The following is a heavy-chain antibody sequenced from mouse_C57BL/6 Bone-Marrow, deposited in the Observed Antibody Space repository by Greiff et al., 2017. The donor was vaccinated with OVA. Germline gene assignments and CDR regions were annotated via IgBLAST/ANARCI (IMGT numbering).Heavy chain of an antibody. CDR3: TSGGVLFFDY. Sequence: EVQLQQSGAELVRPGASVKLSCTASGFNIKDDYMHWVKQRPEQGLEWIGWIDPENGDTEYASKFQGKATITADTSSNTAYLQLSSLTSEDTAVYYCTSGGVLFFDYWGQGTTLTVSS. D-gene: IGHD2-14*01. CDR2: IDPENGDT. V-gene: IGHV14-4*01. CDR1: GFNIKDDY. J-gene: IGHJ2*01.